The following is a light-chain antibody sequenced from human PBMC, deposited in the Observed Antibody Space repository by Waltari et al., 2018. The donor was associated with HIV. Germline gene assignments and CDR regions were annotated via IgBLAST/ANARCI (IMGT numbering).Light chain of an antibody. Sequence: QSVLTQPPSASGTPGQRVTISCSGSSSNIGSNYVFWYQQLPGTAPKLVIYRNNQRPAGVPCRFSGSKSGTSASLAISGLRSEDEADYYCAAWDDSLRGLVFGGGTKLTVL. V-gene: IGLV1-47*01. CDR1: SSNIGSNY. CDR3: AAWDDSLRGLV. CDR2: RNN. J-gene: IGLJ3*02.